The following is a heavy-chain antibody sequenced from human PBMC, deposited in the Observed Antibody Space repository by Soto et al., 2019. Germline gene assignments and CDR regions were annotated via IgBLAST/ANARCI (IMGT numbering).Heavy chain of an antibody. CDR1: EINLENYA. V-gene: IGHV3-9*01. CDR2: ISSNSGSL. CDR3: AKGVSTSWLRDGFDV. J-gene: IGHJ3*01. Sequence: EVQLVESGGGWFKPGRSRRLSCAGSEINLENYAMHWVRQAPGRGLEWVSGISSNSGSLGYADSVKGRFTISRDNAKKSLYLEMNSLGAEDTALYYCAKGVSTSWLRDGFDVWGQGTMVTVSS. D-gene: IGHD2-2*01.